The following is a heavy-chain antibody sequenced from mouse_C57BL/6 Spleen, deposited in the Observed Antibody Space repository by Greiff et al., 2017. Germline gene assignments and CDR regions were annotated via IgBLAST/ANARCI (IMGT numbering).Heavy chain of an antibody. Sequence: EVMLVESGGGLVKPGGSLKLSCAASGYTFSSYAMSWVRQTPEQRLEWVATISAGGSYTYYPDNVKGRYTISRDNTKNNLYLQMSHLKSEDTAMYYCARDDEDYAMDYWGQGTSVTVSS. V-gene: IGHV5-4*01. CDR2: ISAGGSYT. J-gene: IGHJ4*01. CDR1: GYTFSSYA. CDR3: ARDDEDYAMDY.